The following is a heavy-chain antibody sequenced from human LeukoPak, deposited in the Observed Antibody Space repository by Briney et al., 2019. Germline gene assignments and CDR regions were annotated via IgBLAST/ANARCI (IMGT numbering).Heavy chain of an antibody. D-gene: IGHD3-22*01. CDR2: ISSSSSYI. CDR3: ATYYYDSSGYYYFDY. Sequence: GGSLRLSCAASGFTFSSYSMNWVRQAPGKGLEWVSSISSSSSYIYYADSVKGRFTISRDNAKSSLYLQMNSLRAEDTAVYYCATYYYDSSGYYYFDYWGQGTLVTVSS. J-gene: IGHJ4*02. CDR1: GFTFSSYS. V-gene: IGHV3-21*01.